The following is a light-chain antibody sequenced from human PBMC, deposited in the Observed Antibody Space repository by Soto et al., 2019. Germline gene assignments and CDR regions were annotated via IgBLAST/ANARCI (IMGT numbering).Light chain of an antibody. J-gene: IGLJ3*02. Sequence: QSALTQPPSASGSPGQSVTISCTGTSSDVGGYNYVSWYQQYPGRAPKLMIYEVTKRPSGVPDRFSGSKSGNTASLTVSGLQAEDEADYYCSSYAASNNVYFEFGGGTKVTVL. CDR3: SSYAASNNVYFE. CDR1: SSDVGGYNY. V-gene: IGLV2-8*01. CDR2: EVT.